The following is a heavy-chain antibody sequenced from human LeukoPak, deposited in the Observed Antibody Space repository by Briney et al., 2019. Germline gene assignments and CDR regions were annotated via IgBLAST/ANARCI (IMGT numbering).Heavy chain of an antibody. CDR3: ARDQQAARDAFDI. D-gene: IGHD6-6*01. CDR1: GDSINNNNYY. V-gene: IGHV4-39*07. CDR2: IYYNGRT. J-gene: IGHJ3*02. Sequence: SETLSLTCTVSGDSINNNNYYWGWIRQPPGEGLEWIGNIYYNGRTYYSPSLKSRGTISVDTSNNQFSLKLNSVTAADTAVYYCARDQQAARDAFDIWGQGTMVTVSS.